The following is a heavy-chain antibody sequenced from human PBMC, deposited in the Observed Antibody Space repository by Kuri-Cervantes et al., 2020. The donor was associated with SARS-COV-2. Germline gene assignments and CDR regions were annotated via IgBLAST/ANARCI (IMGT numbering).Heavy chain of an antibody. Sequence: SETLSLTCTVSGGSISSGDYYWSWIRQPPGKGLEWIGYIYYSGSTYYNPSLKSRVTISVDTSKNQFSLKLSSVTAADTAVYYCARGPTPRSRNYYGMDVWGQGTTVTVSS. CDR2: IYYSGST. J-gene: IGHJ6*02. V-gene: IGHV4-30-4*01. CDR1: GGSISSGDYY. CDR3: ARGPTPRSRNYYGMDV.